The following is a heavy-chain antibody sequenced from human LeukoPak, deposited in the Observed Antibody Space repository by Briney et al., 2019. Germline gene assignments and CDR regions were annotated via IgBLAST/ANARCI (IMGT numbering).Heavy chain of an antibody. CDR2: ISWNSGSI. CDR1: GFTFDDYA. CDR3: ASGRQQLAHYGMDV. V-gene: IGHV3-9*01. D-gene: IGHD6-13*01. J-gene: IGHJ6*02. Sequence: GRSLRLSCAASGFTFDDYAMHWVRQAPGKGLEWVSGISWNSGSIGYADSVKGRFTISRDNAKNSLYLQMNSLRAEDTASYYCASGRQQLAHYGMDVWGQGTTVTVSS.